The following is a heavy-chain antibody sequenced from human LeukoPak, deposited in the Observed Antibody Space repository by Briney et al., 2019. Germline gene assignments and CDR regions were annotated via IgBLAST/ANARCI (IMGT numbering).Heavy chain of an antibody. CDR3: AKNGDRGAYCSGGTCYPYYYYYMDV. V-gene: IGHV3-23*01. J-gene: IGHJ6*03. D-gene: IGHD2-15*01. CDR1: GFTFSSYA. CDR2: ISGSGGST. Sequence: GGSLRLSCAASGFTFSSYAMSWVRQAPGKGLEWVSAISGSGGSTYYADSVKGRFTISRDNSKNTLYLQMNSLRAEDTAIYYCAKNGDRGAYCSGGTCYPYYYYYMDVWGKGTTVTISS.